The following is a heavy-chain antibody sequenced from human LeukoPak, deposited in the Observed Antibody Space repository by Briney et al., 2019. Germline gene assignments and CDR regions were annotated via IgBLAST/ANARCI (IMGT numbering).Heavy chain of an antibody. CDR3: ARITYDFWSGYYMPDDP. CDR1: GYTFTNYG. CDR2: ISIYNGNT. D-gene: IGHD3-3*01. Sequence: ASVKVSCKASGYTFTNYGISWVRQAPGQGLEWMGWISIYNGNTDYAQKLRGRVTMTTDTSTCTAYMELRSLRSDDTAVYYCARITYDFWSGYYMPDDPWGQGTLVTVSS. J-gene: IGHJ5*02. V-gene: IGHV1-18*01.